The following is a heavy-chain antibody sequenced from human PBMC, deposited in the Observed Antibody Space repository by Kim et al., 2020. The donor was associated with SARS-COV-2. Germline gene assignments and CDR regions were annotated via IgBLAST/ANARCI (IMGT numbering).Heavy chain of an antibody. Sequence: ASVKVSCKASGYTFTSYDINWVRQATGQGLEWMGWMNPNSGNTGYAQKFQGRVTMTRNTSISTTYMELSSLRSEDTAVYYCARGRPSFTIFGVAQMEIDYWGQGTLVTVSS. CDR3: ARGRPSFTIFGVAQMEIDY. V-gene: IGHV1-8*01. D-gene: IGHD3-3*01. J-gene: IGHJ4*02. CDR2: MNPNSGNT. CDR1: GYTFTSYD.